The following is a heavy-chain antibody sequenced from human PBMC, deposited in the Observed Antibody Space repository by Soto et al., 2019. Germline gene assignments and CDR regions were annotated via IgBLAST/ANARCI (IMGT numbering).Heavy chain of an antibody. Sequence: SETLSLTCTVSGGSISSSSYYWGWIRQPPGKGLEWIGSIYYSGSTYYNPSLKSRVTISVDTSKNQFSLKLSSVTAADTAVYYCARLLHYRFGDNYFQHWGQGTLVTVSS. CDR1: GGSISSSSYY. J-gene: IGHJ1*01. CDR2: IYYSGST. CDR3: ARLLHYRFGDNYFQH. D-gene: IGHD3-10*01. V-gene: IGHV4-39*01.